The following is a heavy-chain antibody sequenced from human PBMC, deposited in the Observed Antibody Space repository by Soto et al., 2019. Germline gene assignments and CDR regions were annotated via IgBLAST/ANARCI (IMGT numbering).Heavy chain of an antibody. J-gene: IGHJ6*02. V-gene: IGHV5-51*01. CDR1: GYSFTSYW. Sequence: GESLKISCKGSGYSFTSYWIGWVRQMPGKGLEWMGIIYPGDSDTRYSPSFQGQVTNSADKSISTAYLQWSSLKASDTAMHYCARSPSYYDFWSGRYYYYYYGMDVWGQGTTVTVSS. CDR3: ARSPSYYDFWSGRYYYYYYGMDV. D-gene: IGHD3-3*01. CDR2: IYPGDSDT.